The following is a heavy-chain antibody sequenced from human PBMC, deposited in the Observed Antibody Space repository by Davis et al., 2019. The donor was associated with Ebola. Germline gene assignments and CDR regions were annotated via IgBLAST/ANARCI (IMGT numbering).Heavy chain of an antibody. CDR2: ISWDAGSI. Sequence: GESLKISCVVSGFTFDDYAMHWVRQVPGKGLEWVSYISWDAGSIYYVDSVKGRFTISRDNTRNSLYLQMNSLRVEDTAVYYCTDFDVSWGQGTRVTVSS. CDR1: GFTFDDYA. V-gene: IGHV3-43D*04. CDR3: TDFDVS. J-gene: IGHJ5*02. D-gene: IGHD3/OR15-3a*01.